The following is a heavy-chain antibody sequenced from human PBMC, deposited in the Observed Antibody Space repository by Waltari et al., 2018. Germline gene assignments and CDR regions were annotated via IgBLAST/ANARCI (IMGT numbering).Heavy chain of an antibody. CDR1: GGPISSSSYY. D-gene: IGHD3-3*01. Sequence: QLQLQESGPGLVKPSETLSLTCTVSGGPISSSSYYWGWIRQHPGKGLEWIGSIYYSGSTYYNPSLKSRVTISVDTSKNQFSLKLSSVTAADTAVYYCARGVDFWSGYYTAFDYWGQGTLVTVSS. CDR3: ARGVDFWSGYYTAFDY. CDR2: IYYSGST. J-gene: IGHJ4*02. V-gene: IGHV4-39*07.